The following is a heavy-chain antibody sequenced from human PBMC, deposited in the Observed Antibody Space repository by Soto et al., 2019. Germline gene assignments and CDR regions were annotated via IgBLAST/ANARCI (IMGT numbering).Heavy chain of an antibody. CDR2: IYYSGST. CDR1: GGSVSTGVHY. Sequence: QVQLQESGPGLVKTSETLSLTCTVSVSGGSVSTGVHYWSWIRQPPGKGLEGIGYIYYSGSTNYNTSLKSRVTISVDTSKNQFSLKLTSVTAADTAVYYCARGYYTSWYWFDRWGRGTLVTVSS. V-gene: IGHV4-61*08. J-gene: IGHJ2*01. D-gene: IGHD6-13*01. CDR3: ARGYYTSWYWFDR.